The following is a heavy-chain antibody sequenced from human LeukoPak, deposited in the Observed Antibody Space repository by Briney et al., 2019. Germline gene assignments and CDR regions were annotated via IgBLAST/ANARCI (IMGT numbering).Heavy chain of an antibody. D-gene: IGHD3-22*01. V-gene: IGHV4-61*02. Sequence: SETLSLTCTVSGDSIKNGPYYWTWIRQPAGKGLEGIGRFYTSGGINYNPSLESRLTISVDTSKNQFSLKVNSVTAADTAVYYCARGEMYYDSSFGYWGQGTLVTVSS. CDR3: ARGEMYYDSSFGY. J-gene: IGHJ4*02. CDR2: FYTSGGI. CDR1: GDSIKNGPYY.